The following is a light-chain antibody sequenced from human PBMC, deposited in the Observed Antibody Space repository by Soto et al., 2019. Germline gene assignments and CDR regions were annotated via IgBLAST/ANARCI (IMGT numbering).Light chain of an antibody. V-gene: IGKV1-5*03. CDR1: QSISSW. Sequence: DTQMTQSPSTLSASVGDRVTITCRASQSISSWLAWYQQKPGEAPKLLMYRATILESGGPSRFSCSGSGTEFTLTISSLQPDDFATYYCQRYNWYPYSFGQGTKLEIK. CDR3: QRYNWYPYS. J-gene: IGKJ2*03. CDR2: RAT.